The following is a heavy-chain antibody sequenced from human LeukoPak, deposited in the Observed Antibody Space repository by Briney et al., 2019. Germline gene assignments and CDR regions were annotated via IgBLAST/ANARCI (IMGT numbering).Heavy chain of an antibody. D-gene: IGHD5-18*01. V-gene: IGHV1-2*02. CDR1: AYTFTGYY. CDR2: TNPNSGVT. Sequence: ASVKVSCKASAYTFTGYYMHWVRQAPGQGLEWMGWTNPNSGVTNYAQKFQGRVTMTRDTSTSTAYMDLSRLRSDDTAVYYCARDTAMDSYYFDYWGQGTPVTVSS. J-gene: IGHJ4*02. CDR3: ARDTAMDSYYFDY.